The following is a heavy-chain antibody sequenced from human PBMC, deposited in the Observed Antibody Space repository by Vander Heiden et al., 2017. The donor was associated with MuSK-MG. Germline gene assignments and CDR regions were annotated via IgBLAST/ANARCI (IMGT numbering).Heavy chain of an antibody. CDR1: GFTFSSYG. Sequence: QVQLVESGGGVVQPGRSLRLSCAASGFTFSSYGMHWVRQAPGKGLEWVAVIWYDGSNKYYADSVKGRFTISRDNSKNTLYLQMNSLRAEDTAVYYCARDRQSSGKLPPNYWGQGTLVTVSS. CDR2: IWYDGSNK. CDR3: ARDRQSSGKLPPNY. V-gene: IGHV3-33*01. D-gene: IGHD6-19*01. J-gene: IGHJ4*02.